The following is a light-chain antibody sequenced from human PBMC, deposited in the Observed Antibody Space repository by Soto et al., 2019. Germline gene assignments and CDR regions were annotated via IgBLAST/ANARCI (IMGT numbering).Light chain of an antibody. CDR3: QQYDNLLPIT. Sequence: IQMNQSPSSRSASVGDRVTITCQASQDISKNLNWYQQKPGKAPKLLIYDASSLQTGVPSRFSGSGSATHFTFTISSLQPEDVATYYCQQYDNLLPITFGQGTRLEIK. J-gene: IGKJ5*01. CDR2: DAS. V-gene: IGKV1-33*01. CDR1: QDISKN.